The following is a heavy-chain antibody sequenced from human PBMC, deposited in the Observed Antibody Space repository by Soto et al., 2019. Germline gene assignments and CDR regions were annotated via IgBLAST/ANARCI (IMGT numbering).Heavy chain of an antibody. Sequence: QLQLQESGSGLVKPSQTLSLTCAVSGGSISSGGYSWSWIRQPPGKGLEWIGYIYHSGSTYYNPSLKSRVTISVDRSKNQFSLKLSSVTAADTAVYYCARENGFDSRGAFDIWDQGTMVTVSS. D-gene: IGHD3-22*01. J-gene: IGHJ3*02. CDR2: IYHSGST. V-gene: IGHV4-30-2*01. CDR3: ARENGFDSRGAFDI. CDR1: GGSISSGGYS.